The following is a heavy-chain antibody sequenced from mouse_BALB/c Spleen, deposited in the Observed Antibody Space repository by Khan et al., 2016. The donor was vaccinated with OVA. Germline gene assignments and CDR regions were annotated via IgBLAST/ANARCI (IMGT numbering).Heavy chain of an antibody. Sequence: QVQLQQSGAELARPGTSVKLSCKASGYTFTDYYINWVKQRTGQGLEWIGEINPGRGDIYYNEKFKDKATLAADKSSSTAYMQLSSMTSEDSAVYFCARRNDFGYTFAYRCHGTLVTVAA. J-gene: IGHJ3*01. CDR3: ARRNDFGYTFAY. V-gene: IGHV1-77*01. CDR1: GYTFTDYY. D-gene: IGHD1-2*01. CDR2: INPGRGDI.